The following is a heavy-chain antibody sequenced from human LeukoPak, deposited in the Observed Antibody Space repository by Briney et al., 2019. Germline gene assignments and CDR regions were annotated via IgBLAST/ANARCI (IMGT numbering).Heavy chain of an antibody. J-gene: IGHJ6*03. CDR2: IWYDGSNK. CDR1: GFTFSSYG. V-gene: IGHV3-33*06. D-gene: IGHD3-22*01. Sequence: GGSLRLSCAASGFTFSSYGMHWVRQAPGKGLEWVAVIWYDGSNKYYADSVKGRFTISRDNSKNTLYLQMNSLRAEDTAVYYCAKDGPGYYDSSGYPYYYYYYMDVWGKGTTVTVSS. CDR3: AKDGPGYYDSSGYPYYYYYYMDV.